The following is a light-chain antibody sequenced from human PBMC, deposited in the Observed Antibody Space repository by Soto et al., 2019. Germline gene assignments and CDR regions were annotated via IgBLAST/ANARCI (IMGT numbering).Light chain of an antibody. CDR1: SGHNSYA. Sequence: QSVLTQSPSASASLGASVKLTCTLSSGHNSYAIAWHQQQPEKGPRYLMKLNSDGSHTKGDGIPDRFSGSSSGGERYLTISSLQSEDEADYYCQTWGTGIRVFGGGTKLTVL. J-gene: IGLJ3*02. V-gene: IGLV4-69*01. CDR3: QTWGTGIRV. CDR2: LNSDGSH.